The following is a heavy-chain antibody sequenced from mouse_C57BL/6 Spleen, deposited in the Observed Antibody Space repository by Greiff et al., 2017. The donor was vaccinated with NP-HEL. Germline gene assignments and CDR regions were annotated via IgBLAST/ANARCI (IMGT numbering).Heavy chain of an antibody. D-gene: IGHD1-1*01. Sequence: QVQLQQSGAELVRPGASVTLSCKASGYTFTDYEMHWVKQTPVHGLEWIGAIDPDTGGTAYNQKFKGKAILTADTSSSTAYMELRSLTSKDSAVYYCTGSLTVVADYYAMDYWGQGTSVTVSS. V-gene: IGHV1-15*01. CDR1: GYTFTDYE. CDR3: TGSLTVVADYYAMDY. J-gene: IGHJ4*01. CDR2: IDPDTGGT.